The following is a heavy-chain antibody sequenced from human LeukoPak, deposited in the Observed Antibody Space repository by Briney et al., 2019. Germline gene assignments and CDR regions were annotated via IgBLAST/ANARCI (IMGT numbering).Heavy chain of an antibody. J-gene: IGHJ4*02. CDR3: ARERIAAAVDY. D-gene: IGHD6-13*01. CDR2: ISSSSSTI. CDR1: GFTFSSYN. Sequence: PGGSLRLSCAASGFTFSSYNMNWVRQTPGKGLEWVSYISSSSSTIYYADSVKGRFTISRDNANNSLYLQMNSLRADDTAVYYCARERIAAAVDYWGQATLVTVSS. V-gene: IGHV3-48*01.